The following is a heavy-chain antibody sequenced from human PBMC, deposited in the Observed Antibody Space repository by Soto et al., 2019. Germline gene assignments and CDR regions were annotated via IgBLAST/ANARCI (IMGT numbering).Heavy chain of an antibody. V-gene: IGHV1-18*01. CDR1: GGTFSSYA. J-gene: IGHJ6*02. D-gene: IGHD2-21*02. Sequence: APVKGSCKNSGGTFSSYAISWVRQAPGQRLEWMGWIITYNGNTNYAQTFQGRVTMTTDTSTSTVHMEVGSLRSDNTAVYYCARRHYCRGDCTINPDYYYGMDVWGQGTTVTVSS. CDR3: ARRHYCRGDCTINPDYYYGMDV. CDR2: IITYNGNT.